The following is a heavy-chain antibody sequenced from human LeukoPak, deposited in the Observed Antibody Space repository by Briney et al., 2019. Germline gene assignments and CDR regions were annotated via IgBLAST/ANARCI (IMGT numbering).Heavy chain of an antibody. Sequence: NPSETLSLTCTVSGGSIRSGAYYWSWIRQRPGKGREWIGYIYYSGSTHYNPSLQSRVSISVDTSQNPFSLNLSSVTAADTAVYYCARGGTSANFQHWGQGTLLTVSS. CDR1: GGSIRSGAYY. CDR2: IYYSGST. J-gene: IGHJ1*01. CDR3: ARGGTSANFQH. V-gene: IGHV4-31*03.